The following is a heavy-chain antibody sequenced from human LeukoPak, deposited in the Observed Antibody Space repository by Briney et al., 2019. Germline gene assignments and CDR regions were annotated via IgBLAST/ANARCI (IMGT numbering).Heavy chain of an antibody. CDR1: GFTFSSYE. V-gene: IGHV3-48*03. J-gene: IGHJ4*02. CDR3: ATESPSCGGDCFGY. Sequence: PGGSLRLSCAASGFTFSSYEMNWVRQAPGKGLEWVSYISSSGSTIYYADSMKGRFTISRDNSKNTLYLQMNSLRAADTAVYYCATESPSCGGDCFGYWGQGTLVTVSS. D-gene: IGHD2-21*01. CDR2: ISSSGSTI.